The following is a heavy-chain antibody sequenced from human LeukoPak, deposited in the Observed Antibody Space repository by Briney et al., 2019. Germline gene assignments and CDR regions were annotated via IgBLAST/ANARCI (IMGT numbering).Heavy chain of an antibody. CDR2: ISYDGSNK. Sequence: GGSLRLSCAASGFTFSSYGMHWVRQAPGKGLEWVAVISYDGSNKYYADSVKGRFTISRDNSKYTLYLQMGSLRAEDMAVYYCARGAGSTIGGYFDYWGQGTPVTVSS. CDR3: ARGAGSTIGGYFDY. J-gene: IGHJ4*02. V-gene: IGHV3-30*03. CDR1: GFTFSSYG. D-gene: IGHD5/OR15-5a*01.